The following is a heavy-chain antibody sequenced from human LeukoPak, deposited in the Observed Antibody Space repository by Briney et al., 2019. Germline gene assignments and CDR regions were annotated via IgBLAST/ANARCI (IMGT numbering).Heavy chain of an antibody. V-gene: IGHV1-2*02. CDR2: ISPNSGGT. J-gene: IGHJ4*02. CDR1: GYTFTIYD. D-gene: IGHD5-12*01. CDR3: ARDGDIVATYFDY. Sequence: GASVKVSCKASGYTFTIYDINWVRQAPGQGLEWMGWISPNSGGTNYAQRFQGRVTMTRDTSISTAYMELSRLRSDDTAVYYCARDGDIVATYFDYWGQGTLVTVSS.